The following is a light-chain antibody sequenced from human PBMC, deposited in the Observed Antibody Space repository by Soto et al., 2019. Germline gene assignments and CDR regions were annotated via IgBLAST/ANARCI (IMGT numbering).Light chain of an antibody. Sequence: TKSPGTLSSSPGDRATLSCRASQSVTTQLAWYQQKPGQAPRLIIHGASSRATGVPDRITGSGSGTDFTLTISTLEPEDFAIYYCQQYSYSRTVGRGTKVDI. CDR1: QSVTTQ. J-gene: IGKJ4*01. V-gene: IGKV3-20*01. CDR2: GAS. CDR3: QQYSYSRT.